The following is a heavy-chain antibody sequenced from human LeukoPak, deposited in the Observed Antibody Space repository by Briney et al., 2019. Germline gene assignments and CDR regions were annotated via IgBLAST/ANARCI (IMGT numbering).Heavy chain of an antibody. D-gene: IGHD3-10*01. V-gene: IGHV5-51*01. J-gene: IGHJ4*02. CDR3: ARLIYYYGSGSYPPFDY. Sequence: GESLKISCKGSGYSFTNYWIGWVRQMPGKGLEWMGIIYPDDSDTRYSPFFQGQVTISADKSINTAYLQWSSLKASDTAVYYCARLIYYYGSGSYPPFDYWGQGTLVTVSS. CDR2: IYPDDSDT. CDR1: GYSFTNYW.